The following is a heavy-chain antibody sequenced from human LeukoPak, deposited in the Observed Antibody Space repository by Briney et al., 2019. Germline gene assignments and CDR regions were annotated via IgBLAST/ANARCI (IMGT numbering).Heavy chain of an antibody. V-gene: IGHV3-30*02. D-gene: IGHD4-23*01. J-gene: IGHJ4*02. Sequence: PGGSLRLSCAASGFTFTTYGMHLVRQAPGEGLEWVAFIQNDEIDKFYADSVKGRFTISRDNSKNMLYLQMNSLRAEDTAVYYCAKERKLLPFDCWGQGTLVTVSS. CDR1: GFTFTTYG. CDR3: AKERKLLPFDC. CDR2: IQNDEIDK.